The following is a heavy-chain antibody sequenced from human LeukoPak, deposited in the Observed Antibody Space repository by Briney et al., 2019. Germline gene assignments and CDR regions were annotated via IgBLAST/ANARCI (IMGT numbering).Heavy chain of an antibody. CDR3: ARDLRQLVRGNYFDY. V-gene: IGHV4-39*07. CDR2: IYYSGST. D-gene: IGHD6-6*01. Sequence: SETLSLTCTVSGGSISSSSYSWGWIRQPPGKGLEWIGSIYYSGSTYYNPSLKSRATISVDTSKNQFSLKLSSVTAADTAVYYCARDLRQLVRGNYFDYWGQGTLVTVSS. J-gene: IGHJ4*02. CDR1: GGSISSSSYS.